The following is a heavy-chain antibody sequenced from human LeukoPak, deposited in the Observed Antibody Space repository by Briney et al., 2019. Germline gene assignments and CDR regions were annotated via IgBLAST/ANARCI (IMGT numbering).Heavy chain of an antibody. CDR1: GGTFSSYA. CDR2: IIPIFGTA. Sequence: SVKVSCKXSGGTFSSYAISWVRQAPGQGLEGMGGIIPIFGTANYAQKFQGRVTITTDESTSTAYMELSSLRSEDTAVYYCARSADGYNWGYFDYWGQGTLVTVSS. J-gene: IGHJ4*02. CDR3: ARSADGYNWGYFDY. V-gene: IGHV1-69*05. D-gene: IGHD5-24*01.